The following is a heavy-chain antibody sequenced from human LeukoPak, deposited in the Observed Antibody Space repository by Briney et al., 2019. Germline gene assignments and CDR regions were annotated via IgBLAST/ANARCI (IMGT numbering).Heavy chain of an antibody. CDR2: ICPSGST. D-gene: IGHD1-26*01. CDR1: GGSISSYY. Sequence: SETLSLTCTVSGGSISSYYWTWIRQPAGKGLEWIGRICPSGSTNYNPSLKSRVTMSVDPSKNQFSLKLSSVTAADTAVYYCARENSGSYREFDYWGQGTLVTVSS. CDR3: ARENSGSYREFDY. J-gene: IGHJ4*02. V-gene: IGHV4-4*07.